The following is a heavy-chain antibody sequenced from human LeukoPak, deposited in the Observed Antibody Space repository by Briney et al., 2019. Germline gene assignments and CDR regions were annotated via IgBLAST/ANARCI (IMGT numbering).Heavy chain of an antibody. CDR1: GLTFSIHW. CDR3: VGGDY. CDR2: INQDGSDK. V-gene: IGHV3-7*01. Sequence: GGSLRLSCAASGLTFSIHWMNWVRRAPGKGLECVANINQDGSDKYYVDSVKGRFTISRDNTKNSLYLQMNSLRAEDTAVYYCVGGDYWGQGTLVTVSS. J-gene: IGHJ4*02.